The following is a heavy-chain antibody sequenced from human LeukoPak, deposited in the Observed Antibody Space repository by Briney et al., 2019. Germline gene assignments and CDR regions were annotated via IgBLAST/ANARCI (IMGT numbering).Heavy chain of an antibody. CDR1: GGSISSGTYY. J-gene: IGHJ6*03. CDR2: IYTSGST. Sequence: SETLSLTCTVSGGSISSGTYYWSWIRQPAGKGLEWIGHIYTSGSTKYNPSLKSRVTISVDTSKNQFSLKLSSVTAADTAVYYCARTTEGGYTYDYFYYYYMDVWGKGTTVTISS. V-gene: IGHV4-61*09. D-gene: IGHD5-18*01. CDR3: ARTTEGGYTYDYFYYYYMDV.